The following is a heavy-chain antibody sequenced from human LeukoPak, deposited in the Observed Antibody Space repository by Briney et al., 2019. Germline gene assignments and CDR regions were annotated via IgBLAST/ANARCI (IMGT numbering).Heavy chain of an antibody. CDR1: GFTFSSYW. CDR3: ARLREIPVFGVVTKSTSYFDS. CDR2: IKQDRSEK. D-gene: IGHD3-3*01. J-gene: IGHJ4*02. V-gene: IGHV3-7*01. Sequence: GGSLRLSCAASGFTFSSYWMSWVRQAPGKGLELVANIKQDRSEKYYVDSVKGRFTISRDNAKNSLYLQMNSLRAEDTAVYYCARLREIPVFGVVTKSTSYFDSWGQGTLVTVSS.